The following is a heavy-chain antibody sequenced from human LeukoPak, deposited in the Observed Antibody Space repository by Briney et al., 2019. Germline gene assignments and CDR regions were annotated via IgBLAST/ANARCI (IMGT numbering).Heavy chain of an antibody. CDR1: GFTFSSYA. D-gene: IGHD3-3*01. Sequence: PGRSLRLSCAASGFTFSSYAMPWVRQAPGKGLEWVAVISYDGSNKYYADSVKGRFTISRDNSKNTLYLQMNSLRAEDTAVYYCARNLKRFLEWYYGMDVWGQGTTVTVSS. J-gene: IGHJ6*02. CDR2: ISYDGSNK. V-gene: IGHV3-30-3*01. CDR3: ARNLKRFLEWYYGMDV.